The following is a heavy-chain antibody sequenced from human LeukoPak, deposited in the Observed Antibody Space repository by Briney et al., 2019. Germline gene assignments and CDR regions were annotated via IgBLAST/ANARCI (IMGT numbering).Heavy chain of an antibody. V-gene: IGHV3-23*01. CDR1: GFTFSNYA. CDR3: ARDYARDGYYYYYMDV. CDR2: ISGGGGST. J-gene: IGHJ6*03. D-gene: IGHD5-24*01. Sequence: GGSLRLSCAASGFTFSNYAMSWVRQAPGKGLEWVSAISGGGGSTYYADSVKGRFTISRDNSKNTLYLQMDSLRAEDTAVYYCARDYARDGYYYYYMDVWGKGTTVTISS.